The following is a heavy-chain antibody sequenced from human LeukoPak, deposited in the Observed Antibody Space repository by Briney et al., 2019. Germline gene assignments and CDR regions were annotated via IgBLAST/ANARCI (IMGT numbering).Heavy chain of an antibody. Sequence: AGGSLRLSCAASGFTFSSYGMHWVCQAPGKGLELVSTIWYDGSHEYYADSVKGRLTISRDNSKNTLYLQMNSLRAEDTTVQHCVRGSLLGGADELDYWGQGALVTVSS. CDR2: IWYDGSHE. D-gene: IGHD2-21*01. J-gene: IGHJ4*02. CDR3: VRGSLLGGADELDY. V-gene: IGHV3-33*01. CDR1: GFTFSSYG.